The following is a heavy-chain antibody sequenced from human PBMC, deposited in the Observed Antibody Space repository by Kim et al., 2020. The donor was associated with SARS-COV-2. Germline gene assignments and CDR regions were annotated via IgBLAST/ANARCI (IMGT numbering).Heavy chain of an antibody. J-gene: IGHJ3*02. V-gene: IGHV3-11*01. Sequence: KGRFTISRDNAKNSLYLQMNSLRAEDTAVYYCARERVGYYDSSGYAAFDIWGQGTMVTVSS. D-gene: IGHD3-22*01. CDR3: ARERVGYYDSSGYAAFDI.